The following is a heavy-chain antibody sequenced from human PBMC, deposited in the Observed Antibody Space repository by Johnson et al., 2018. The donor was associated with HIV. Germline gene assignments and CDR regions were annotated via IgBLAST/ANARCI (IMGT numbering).Heavy chain of an antibody. CDR2: IRYDGSNK. CDR1: GFTFSSYG. J-gene: IGHJ3*02. D-gene: IGHD2-21*02. Sequence: QVQLVESGGGVVQPGGSLRLSCAASGFTFSSYGMHWVRQAPGKGLEWVTFIRYDGSNKYYADSVKGRFTISRDNSKNTLYLQMSSLRAEDTAVYYCAKDLVLTAPGAFDIWGQGTMVTVSS. V-gene: IGHV3-30*02. CDR3: AKDLVLTAPGAFDI.